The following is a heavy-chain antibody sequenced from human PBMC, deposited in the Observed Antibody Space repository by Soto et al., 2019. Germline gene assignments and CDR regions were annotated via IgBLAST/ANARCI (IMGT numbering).Heavy chain of an antibody. V-gene: IGHV2-26*01. J-gene: IGHJ4*02. CDR3: VRFAYAGFQDWLFLDY. Sequence: QVTLKESGPVLVKPTETLTLTCTVSGFSLSNAKMGVSWIRQPPGKALEWLAHIFSNDEKSYSTSLKTRLTLSNDTSKSQVVLSMTNVEPVDTATYYCVRFAYAGFQDWLFLDYWGQGALVTVSS. CDR1: GFSLSNAKMG. CDR2: IFSNDEK. D-gene: IGHD3-9*01.